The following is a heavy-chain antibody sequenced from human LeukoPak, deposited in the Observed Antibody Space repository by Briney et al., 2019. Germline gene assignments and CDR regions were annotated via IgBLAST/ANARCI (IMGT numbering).Heavy chain of an antibody. J-gene: IGHJ4*02. Sequence: GGSLRLSCAASGFTFSTYAMHWVRQAPGKGPEWVAVISFDGSTHYYADSVKGRFTISRDNSENTLYLEMKSLRAEYTAVYYYARDYQRRTDHNDKSGSSHWGQGTLVTVSS. CDR3: ARDYQRRTDHNDKSGSSH. V-gene: IGHV3-30*04. D-gene: IGHD3-22*01. CDR2: ISFDGSTH. CDR1: GFTFSTYA.